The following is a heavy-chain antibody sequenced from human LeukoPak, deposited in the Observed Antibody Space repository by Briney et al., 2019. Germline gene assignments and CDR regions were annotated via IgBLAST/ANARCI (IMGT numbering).Heavy chain of an antibody. CDR3: ARDPGGWYVNWFDP. CDR2: INTNTGNP. Sequence: GASVKVSCKASGYTFTSYAMNWVRQAPGQGLEWMGWINTNTGNPTYAQGFTGRFVFSLDTSVSTAYLQISSLKAEDTAVYYCARDPGGWYVNWFDPWGQGTLVTVSS. J-gene: IGHJ5*02. V-gene: IGHV7-4-1*02. D-gene: IGHD6-19*01. CDR1: GYTFTSYA.